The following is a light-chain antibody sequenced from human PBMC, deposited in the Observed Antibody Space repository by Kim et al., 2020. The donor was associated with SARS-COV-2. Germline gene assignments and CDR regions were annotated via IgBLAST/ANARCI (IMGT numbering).Light chain of an antibody. CDR1: SIGNNY. J-gene: IGLJ2*01. V-gene: IGLV3-19*01. CDR3: NSRDTSGNHVL. Sequence: ALGDTVRSTGQGDSIGNNYAGWYQQKAGQAPKLVIYARNTRPSGIPDRFSGSSSGDRASLTITGAQAEDEADYYCNSRDTSGNHVLFGGGTKLTVL. CDR2: ARN.